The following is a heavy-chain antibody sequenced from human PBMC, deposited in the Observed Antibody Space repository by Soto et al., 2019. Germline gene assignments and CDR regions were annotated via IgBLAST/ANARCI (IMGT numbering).Heavy chain of an antibody. CDR3: ARDGNFALRGYSFGFDF. V-gene: IGHV1-2*06. CDR1: GYRFTTHY. Sequence: QVQLVQSGAEVKKPGASVRVSCEASGYRFTTHYIHWVRQAPGQRLEWMGRMNVGTGGTTYAHKFKGRVTMTRDTSIRTAYLEVSSVKSDDTAMYYCARDGNFALRGYSFGFDFWGQGTLVTVSS. CDR2: MNVGTGGT. J-gene: IGHJ4*02. D-gene: IGHD5-18*01.